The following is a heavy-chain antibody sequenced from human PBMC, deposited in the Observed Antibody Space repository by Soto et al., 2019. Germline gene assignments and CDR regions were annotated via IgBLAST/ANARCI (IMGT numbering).Heavy chain of an antibody. CDR3: ARIGVSSGHESPDFDS. Sequence: QVQLVQSGAEVKKPGASVKVSCKASGYTFNFYGITWVRQAPGQELEWMGWISGFNGNTNYAADLQGRVTITTDTSTSTAYMELSGLRSDDTAVYYCARIGVSSGHESPDFDSWGQGTLVTVSS. CDR1: GYTFNFYG. J-gene: IGHJ4*02. CDR2: ISGFNGNT. V-gene: IGHV1-18*01. D-gene: IGHD3-16*01.